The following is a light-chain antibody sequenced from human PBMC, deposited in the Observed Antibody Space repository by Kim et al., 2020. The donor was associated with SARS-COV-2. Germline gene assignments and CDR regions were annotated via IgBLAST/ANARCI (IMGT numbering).Light chain of an antibody. Sequence: ASVGVRGTITCLVIVNFIHYLAWFQVMPGKAPQFLIYATTSLHSGVPPRFSGSGSGTDFTLTISNLQPEDFATYYCQQYNSYPRTFGQRTKLEI. V-gene: IGKV1-16*01. CDR3: QQYNSYPRT. CDR1: VNFIHY. J-gene: IGKJ2*02. CDR2: ATT.